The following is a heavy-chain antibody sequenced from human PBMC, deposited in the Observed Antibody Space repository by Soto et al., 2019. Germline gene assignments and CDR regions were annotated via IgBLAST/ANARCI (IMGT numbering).Heavy chain of an antibody. CDR1: GYTFTSYG. D-gene: IGHD6-13*01. CDR2: ISAYNGNT. Sequence: ASVKVSCKASGYTFTSYGISWVRQAPGQGLEWMGWISAYNGNTNYAQKLQGRVTMTTDTSTSTAYMEMRSLRSDDTAVYYCARAPGYSSIGNWFDPWGQGTLVTVS. CDR3: ARAPGYSSIGNWFDP. J-gene: IGHJ5*02. V-gene: IGHV1-18*01.